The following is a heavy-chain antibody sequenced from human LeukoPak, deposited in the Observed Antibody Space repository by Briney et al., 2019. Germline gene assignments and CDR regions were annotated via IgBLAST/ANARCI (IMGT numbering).Heavy chain of an antibody. V-gene: IGHV1-18*01. J-gene: IGHJ5*02. CDR3: ARDMYYYSRTGFDP. CDR2: ISAYNGNT. Sequence: ASVKVSCKTSGYTFNSYGISWVRQAPGQGLEGMGWISAYNGNTNYAQKLQGRVTMTTDTSTSTAYMQLRSLTSDDTAVYYCARDMYYYSRTGFDPWGQGTLVTVSS. D-gene: IGHD3-10*01. CDR1: GYTFNSYG.